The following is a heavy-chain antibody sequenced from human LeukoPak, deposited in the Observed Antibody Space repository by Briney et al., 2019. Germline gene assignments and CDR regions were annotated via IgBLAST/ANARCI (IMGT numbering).Heavy chain of an antibody. CDR3: ARGRYSGYAYPFDY. CDR2: INHSGST. J-gene: IGHJ4*02. V-gene: IGHV4-34*01. Sequence: PSETLSLTCAVYGGSFSGYYWSWIRQPPGKGLEWIGEINHSGSTNYNPSLKSRVTISVDTSKNQFSLKLSSVTAADTAVYYCARGRYSGYAYPFDYWGQGTLVTVSS. D-gene: IGHD5-12*01. CDR1: GGSFSGYY.